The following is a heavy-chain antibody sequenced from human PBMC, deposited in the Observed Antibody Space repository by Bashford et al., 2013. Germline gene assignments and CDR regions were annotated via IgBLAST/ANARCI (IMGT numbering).Heavy chain of an antibody. CDR2: SITVGVP. CDR3: ARGSSGYSYG. CDR1: GASVSSGSYY. D-gene: IGHD5-18*01. J-gene: IGHJ3*01. V-gene: IGHV4-61*01. Sequence: SETLSLTCTVSGASVSSGSYYWSWIRQPQGRDWSGLGISITVGVPTTTLLKSRVTISVDTSENQFSLKLSSVTAADTAVYYCARGSSGYSYGWGQGQWSP.